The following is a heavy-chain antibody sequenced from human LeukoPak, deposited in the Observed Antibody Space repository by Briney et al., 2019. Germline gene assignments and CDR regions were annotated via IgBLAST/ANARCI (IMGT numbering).Heavy chain of an antibody. J-gene: IGHJ5*02. Sequence: PSETLSLTCTVSGGSISSYYWSRIRQPPGKGLEWIGCIYYSGSTNYNPSLKSRVTISVDTSKNQFSLKLSSVTAADTAVYYCARAGRSPSSGFDPWGQGTLVTVSS. CDR3: ARAGRSPSSGFDP. D-gene: IGHD6-13*01. CDR2: IYYSGST. V-gene: IGHV4-59*08. CDR1: GGSISSYY.